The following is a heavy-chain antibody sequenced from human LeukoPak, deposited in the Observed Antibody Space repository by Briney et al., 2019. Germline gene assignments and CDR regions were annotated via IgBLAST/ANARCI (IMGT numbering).Heavy chain of an antibody. Sequence: GGSLRLSCAASGFTFSSYWMHWVRQAPGKGLVWVSRINSDGYSTSYADSVKGRFTISRENAKNTLYLQMNSLRAEDTAVYYCARDLEYYDFWSGTSLDVWGKGTTVTVST. CDR3: ARDLEYYDFWSGTSLDV. CDR2: INSDGYST. D-gene: IGHD3-3*01. CDR1: GFTFSSYW. J-gene: IGHJ6*04. V-gene: IGHV3-74*01.